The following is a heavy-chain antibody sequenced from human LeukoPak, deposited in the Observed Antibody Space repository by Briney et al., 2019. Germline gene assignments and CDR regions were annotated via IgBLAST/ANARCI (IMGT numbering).Heavy chain of an antibody. D-gene: IGHD6-19*01. J-gene: IGHJ4*02. CDR2: IRYDGSNK. CDR3: AKDPTSSGWAHLDY. CDR1: GFTFSSYG. Sequence: GGSLRLSCAASGFTFSSYGMNWVRQAPGKGLEWVAFIRYDGSNKYYADSVKGRFTISRDNSKNTLYLQMNSLRAEDTAVYYCAKDPTSSGWAHLDYWGQGTLVTVSS. V-gene: IGHV3-30*02.